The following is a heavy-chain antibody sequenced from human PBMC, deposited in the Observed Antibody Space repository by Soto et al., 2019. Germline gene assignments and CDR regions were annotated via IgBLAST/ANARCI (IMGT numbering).Heavy chain of an antibody. J-gene: IGHJ4*02. CDR3: ARCNVRRFDY. V-gene: IGHV4-59*08. Sequence: SSETLSLTCTVSGGSINSDYWMWIRQPPGEGLEWVGYIHYTGRTNFNPFLKSRVTMSLDTSKNQFSLRLNSVTAADTAVYYCARCNVRRFDYWGRGTLVTVSS. CDR1: GGSINSDY. CDR2: IHYTGRT. D-gene: IGHD2-8*01.